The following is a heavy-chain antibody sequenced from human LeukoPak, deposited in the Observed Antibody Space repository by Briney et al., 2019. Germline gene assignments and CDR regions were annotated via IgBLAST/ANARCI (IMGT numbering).Heavy chain of an antibody. CDR3: LTVVETTIAAFDI. V-gene: IGHV3-74*01. CDR1: GFTYSNYW. J-gene: IGHJ3*02. D-gene: IGHD1-26*01. Sequence: GGSLRLSCAASGFTYSNYWLHWVRQAPGKGLVWVSRIDANAKTTSYADSVKGRFTISTDNAKKTLYLQMNSLRVEDTAVYYCLTVVETTIAAFDIWGQGTMVTVSS. CDR2: IDANAKTT.